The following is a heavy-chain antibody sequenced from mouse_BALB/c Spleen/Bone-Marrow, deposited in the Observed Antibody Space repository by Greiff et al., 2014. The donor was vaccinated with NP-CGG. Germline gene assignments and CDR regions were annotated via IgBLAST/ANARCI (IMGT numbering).Heavy chain of an antibody. J-gene: IGHJ2*01. Sequence: EVKLVESGGGLVQPGGSMKLSCAASGFAFSVTWLDWVRQSPEKGPEWVAEIRTKADDHATYYAESVKGRFTISRDDSISSVYLQMNSLGAEDTGIYYCTPHPFDYWGQGTTLTVSS. CDR2: IRTKADDHAT. V-gene: IGHV6-6*01. CDR1: GFAFSVTW. CDR3: TPHPFDY.